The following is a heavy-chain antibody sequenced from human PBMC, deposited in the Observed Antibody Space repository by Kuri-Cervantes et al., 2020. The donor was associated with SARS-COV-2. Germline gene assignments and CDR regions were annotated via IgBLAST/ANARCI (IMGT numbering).Heavy chain of an antibody. CDR3: ARDRSRITIFGVVTRYGMDV. D-gene: IGHD3-3*01. CDR2: ISSSSSTI. J-gene: IGHJ6*02. V-gene: IGHV3-48*01. CDR1: GFTSSSYS. Sequence: GGSLRLSGAASGFTSSSYSMNWVRQAPGKGLEWVSYISSSSSTIYYADSVKGRFTISRDNAKNSLYLQMNSLRAEDTAVYYCARDRSRITIFGVVTRYGMDVWGQGTTVTVSS.